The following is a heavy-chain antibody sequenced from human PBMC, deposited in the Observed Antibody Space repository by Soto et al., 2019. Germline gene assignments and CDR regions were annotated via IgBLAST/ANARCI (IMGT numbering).Heavy chain of an antibody. CDR2: INHSGSA. CDR1: GGSLSGYY. V-gene: IGHV4-34*01. D-gene: IGHD3-10*01. CDR3: ASDTSHYASGRYEGGYYYFDY. Sequence: QVQLQQWGSGLLKPSETLSLTCAVYGGSLSGYYWSWIRQSPGKGLEWIGQINHSGSANYHPSLNSPAPIFPHPSGNGFSLELSSVTASDPSVNYCASDTSHYASGRYEGGYYYFDYWGQGTLVTVSS. J-gene: IGHJ4*02.